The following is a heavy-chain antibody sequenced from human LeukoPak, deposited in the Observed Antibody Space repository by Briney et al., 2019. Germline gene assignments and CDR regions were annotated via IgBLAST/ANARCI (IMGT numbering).Heavy chain of an antibody. CDR2: IYYSGST. D-gene: IGHD2-15*01. Sequence: SETLSLTCTVSGGSISSSSYYWGWIRQPPGKGLEWIGSIYYSGSTYYNPSLKSRVTISVDTSKNQFSLKLSSVTAADTAVYYCASALYSPDYFDYWGQGTLVTVSS. V-gene: IGHV4-39*01. CDR1: GGSISSSSYY. J-gene: IGHJ4*02. CDR3: ASALYSPDYFDY.